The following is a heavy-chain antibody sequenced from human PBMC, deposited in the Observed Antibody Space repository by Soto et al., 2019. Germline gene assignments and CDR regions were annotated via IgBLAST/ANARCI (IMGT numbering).Heavy chain of an antibody. J-gene: IGHJ6*02. CDR2: IKSKTDGGST. CDR3: AKDFLQDCGQDYYYGMDV. CDR1: SVTLSNVC. Sequence: LSLSCAVSSVTLSNVCMNWVRQTPVKGPELVGLIKSKTDGGSTDYADSVKGRFTITRDNSENTLYLQMNSLRAEDTAVYYFAKDFLQDCGQDYYYGMDVWGQGTTVTVSS. V-gene: IGHV3-15*07. D-gene: IGHD2-21*01.